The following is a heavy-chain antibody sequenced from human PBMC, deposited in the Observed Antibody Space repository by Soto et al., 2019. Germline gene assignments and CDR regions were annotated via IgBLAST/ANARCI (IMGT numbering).Heavy chain of an antibody. CDR3: ARVPHMFPSFDGMDV. V-gene: IGHV3-30-3*01. CDR1: GFTFSSYA. D-gene: IGHD3-10*02. J-gene: IGHJ6*02. CDR2: ISYDGSNK. Sequence: QVQLVESGGGVVQPGRSLRLSCAASGFTFSSYAMHWVRQAPGKGLEWVAVISYDGSNKYYADSVKGRFTISRDNSKNTLYLQMNSLRAEDTAVYYCARVPHMFPSFDGMDVWGQGTTVTVSS.